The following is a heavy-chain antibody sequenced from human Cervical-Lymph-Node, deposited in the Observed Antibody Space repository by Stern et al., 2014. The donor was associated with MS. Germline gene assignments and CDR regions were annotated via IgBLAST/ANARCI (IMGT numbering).Heavy chain of an antibody. Sequence: VQLVESGAEVKKPGESLKISCKGSGYSFTRDWIGWVRQTPGKGLEWMGIIYLGDSETRFRPSFQGQFTISADKSISTAYLQWSSLKASDTAIYYCARLPDSGGWYGIWYFDLWGRGTLVTVSS. CDR3: ARLPDSGGWYGIWYFDL. D-gene: IGHD6-19*01. V-gene: IGHV5-51*03. J-gene: IGHJ2*01. CDR2: IYLGDSET. CDR1: GYSFTRDW.